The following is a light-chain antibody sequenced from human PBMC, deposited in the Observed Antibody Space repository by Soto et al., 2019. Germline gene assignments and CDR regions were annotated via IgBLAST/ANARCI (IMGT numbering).Light chain of an antibody. CDR1: QTISTW. CDR3: QQFNSYLRT. J-gene: IGKJ1*01. V-gene: IGKV1-5*01. CDR2: GAS. Sequence: DIQMTQSPSILSASVGDRVTITCRASQTISTWLAWYQQKPGKAPKILIYGASSLESGAPSRFSGSGSGTDSTLAISSLQPDDFATYYRQQFNSYLRTFGQGTKVEIK.